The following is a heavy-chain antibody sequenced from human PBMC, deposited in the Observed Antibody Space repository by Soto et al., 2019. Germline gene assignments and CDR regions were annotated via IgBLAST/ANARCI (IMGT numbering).Heavy chain of an antibody. Sequence: QVQLQQWGAGLLKPSETLSLTCAVYGGFVSSGSYYWSWIRQPPGKGLEWIGEMSHSGGTHFNPSLKSLVTISVDTSKNQVSLKMSSLTASDPALYYCARVERGTATTVVDAFDIWGPGTMVTVSS. CDR1: GGFVSSGSYY. CDR2: MSHSGGT. CDR3: ARVERGTATTVVDAFDI. J-gene: IGHJ3*02. V-gene: IGHV4-34*01. D-gene: IGHD1-1*01.